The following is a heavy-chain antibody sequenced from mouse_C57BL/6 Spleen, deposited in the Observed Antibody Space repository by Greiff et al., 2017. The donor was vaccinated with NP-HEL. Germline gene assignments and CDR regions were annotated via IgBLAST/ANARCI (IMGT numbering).Heavy chain of an antibody. J-gene: IGHJ3*01. V-gene: IGHV5-17*01. Sequence: EVQVVESGGGLVKPGGSLKLSCAASGFTFSDYGMHWVRQAPEKGLEWVAYISSGSSTIYYADKVTGRFTISRDNAKNTLFMKMTSLRSEDTAMYYCARPYYNPFAYWGQGTLVTVSA. D-gene: IGHD2-12*01. CDR3: ARPYYNPFAY. CDR1: GFTFSDYG. CDR2: ISSGSSTI.